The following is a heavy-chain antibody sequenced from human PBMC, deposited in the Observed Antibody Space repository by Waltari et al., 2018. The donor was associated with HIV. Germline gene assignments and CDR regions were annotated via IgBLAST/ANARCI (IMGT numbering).Heavy chain of an antibody. V-gene: IGHV4-59*01. CDR2: IYYSGST. CDR3: ARGTTVTTMVLHY. CDR1: GGSISSYY. Sequence: QVQLQESGPGLVKPSETLSLTCTVSGGSISSYYWTWIRQPPGKGLEWIGYIYYSGSTNYNPSLKSRVTISVDTSKNQFSLKLSSVTAADTAVYYCARGTTVTTMVLHYWGQGTLVTVSS. D-gene: IGHD4-17*01. J-gene: IGHJ4*02.